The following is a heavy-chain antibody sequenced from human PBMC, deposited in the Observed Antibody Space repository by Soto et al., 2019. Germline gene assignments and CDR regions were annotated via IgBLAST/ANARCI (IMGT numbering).Heavy chain of an antibody. D-gene: IGHD2-15*01. CDR3: ARNPIRQPARKVDWFDP. V-gene: IGHV4-34*01. Sequence: SETLSLTCAVYGGSFSGYYWSWIRQPPGKGLERNGEINHRGSTNYNPSIKSRVTISVDTSKNQFSLKLSSVTAADTAVYYCARNPIRQPARKVDWFDPWGQGTLVTVSS. J-gene: IGHJ5*02. CDR2: INHRGST. CDR1: GGSFSGYY.